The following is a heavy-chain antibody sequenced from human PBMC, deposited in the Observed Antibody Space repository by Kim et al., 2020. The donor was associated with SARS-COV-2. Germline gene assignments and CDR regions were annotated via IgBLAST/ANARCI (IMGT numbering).Heavy chain of an antibody. J-gene: IGHJ4*02. V-gene: IGHV3-74*01. Sequence: YWDSVNGRFTHSRDNAKNTLYLQMNGLGVVNPAVYYCARRAYSSGWWYFDYWGQGTLVTVSS. D-gene: IGHD6-19*01. CDR3: ARRAYSSGWWYFDY.